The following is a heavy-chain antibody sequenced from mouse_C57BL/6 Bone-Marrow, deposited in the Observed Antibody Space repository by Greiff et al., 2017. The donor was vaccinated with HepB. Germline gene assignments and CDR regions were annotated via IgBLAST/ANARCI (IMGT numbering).Heavy chain of an antibody. CDR2: ISYDGSN. CDR3: ARVGVTTVV. D-gene: IGHD1-1*01. Sequence: DVKLQESGPGLVKPSQSLSLTCSVTGYSITSGYYWNWIRQFPGNKLEWMGYISYDGSNNYNPSLKNRISITRDTSKNQFFLKLNSVTTEDTATYYCARVGVTTVVWGQGTLVTVSA. J-gene: IGHJ3*01. CDR1: GYSITSGYY. V-gene: IGHV3-6*01.